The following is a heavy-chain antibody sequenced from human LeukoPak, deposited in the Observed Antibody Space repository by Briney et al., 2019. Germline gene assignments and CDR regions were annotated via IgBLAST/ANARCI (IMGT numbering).Heavy chain of an antibody. D-gene: IGHD6-6*01. Sequence: GGSLRLSCAASGSTFSSYGMHWVRQAPGKGLDWVAFIRYDGRNKYYADSVKGRFTISRDNSKNTLYLQMNSLRAEDTAVYYCAKDKYSPFDYWGQGTLVTVSS. J-gene: IGHJ4*02. CDR2: IRYDGRNK. V-gene: IGHV3-30*02. CDR1: GSTFSSYG. CDR3: AKDKYSPFDY.